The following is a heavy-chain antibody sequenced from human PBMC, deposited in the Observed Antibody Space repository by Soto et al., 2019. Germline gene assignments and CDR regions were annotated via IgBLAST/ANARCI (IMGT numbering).Heavy chain of an antibody. Sequence: SETLSLTCTVSGGSISMVAYYWSWIRQHRGKGLEWIGYIYYSGSTYYNPSLKSRVTISVDTYKNQFSLKLVSMTPRDTAVYPSATTQTLVPDAFDIWGQGTMVTVSS. CDR1: GGSISMVAYY. J-gene: IGHJ3*02. CDR3: ATTQTLVPDAFDI. CDR2: IYYSGST. D-gene: IGHD3-16*01. V-gene: IGHV4-31*03.